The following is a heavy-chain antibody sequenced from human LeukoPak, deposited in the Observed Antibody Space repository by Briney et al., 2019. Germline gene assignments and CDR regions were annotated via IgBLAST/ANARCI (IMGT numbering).Heavy chain of an antibody. Sequence: GGSLRLSCAAPGLTFSDYYMSWIRQAPGKGLEWVSYISSSGSSIFYADSVKGRFTISRDNAKNSLYLQMNSLRAEDTAVYYCARRPYSSSWYYFDYWGQGTLVTVSS. V-gene: IGHV3-11*04. J-gene: IGHJ4*02. CDR2: ISSSGSSI. CDR1: GLTFSDYY. D-gene: IGHD6-13*01. CDR3: ARRPYSSSWYYFDY.